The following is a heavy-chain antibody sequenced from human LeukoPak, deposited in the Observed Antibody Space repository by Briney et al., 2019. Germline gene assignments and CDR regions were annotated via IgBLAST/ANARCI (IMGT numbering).Heavy chain of an antibody. CDR3: ARLVDTAMVTGGRSYYYYYMDV. V-gene: IGHV4-4*07. J-gene: IGHJ6*03. CDR2: IYTSGST. D-gene: IGHD5-18*01. CDR1: GGSISSYY. Sequence: SETLSLTCTVSGGSISSYYGSWIRQPAGKGLEWIGRIYTSGSTNYNPSLKSRVTMSVDTSKNQFSLKLSSVTAADTAVYYCARLVDTAMVTGGRSYYYYYMDVWGKGTTVTVSS.